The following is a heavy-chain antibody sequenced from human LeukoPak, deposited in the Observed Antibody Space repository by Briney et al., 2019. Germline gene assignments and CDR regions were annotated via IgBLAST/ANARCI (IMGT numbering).Heavy chain of an antibody. CDR1: GGSISSYY. CDR2: IYYSGST. Sequence: SETLSLTCTVSGGSISSYYWSWIRQPPGKGLEWIGCIYYSGSTNYNPSLKSRVTISVDTSKNQFSLKLSSVTAADTAVYYCAGLPYSSSWYAGNWFDPWGQGTLVTVSS. D-gene: IGHD6-13*01. J-gene: IGHJ5*02. CDR3: AGLPYSSSWYAGNWFDP. V-gene: IGHV4-59*01.